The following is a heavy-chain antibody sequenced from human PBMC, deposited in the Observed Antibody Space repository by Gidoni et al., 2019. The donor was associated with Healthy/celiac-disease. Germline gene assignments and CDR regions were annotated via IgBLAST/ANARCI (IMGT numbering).Heavy chain of an antibody. D-gene: IGHD6-13*01. Sequence: QVQLQESGPGLVKPSETLSPTCTVSGGSISSYYWSWIRQPPGKGLEWIGYIYYSGTTNYNPSLKSRVTISVDTSKNQFSLKLSSVTAADTAVYYCARDAAAGFNWFDPWGQGTLVTVSS. J-gene: IGHJ5*02. CDR2: IYYSGTT. CDR1: GGSISSYY. CDR3: ARDAAAGFNWFDP. V-gene: IGHV4-59*01.